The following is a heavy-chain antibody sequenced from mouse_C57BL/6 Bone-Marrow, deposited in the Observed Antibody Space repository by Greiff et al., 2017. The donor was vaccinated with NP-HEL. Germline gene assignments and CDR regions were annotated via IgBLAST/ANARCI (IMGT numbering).Heavy chain of an antibody. V-gene: IGHV14-4*01. Sequence: EVQLQESGAELVRPGASVKLSCTASGFNIKDDYMHWVEQRPEQGLEWIGWIDPENGDTEYASKFQGKATITADTSSNTAYLQLSSLTSEDTAVYYCTYYYGSSLDYWGQGTTLTVSS. J-gene: IGHJ2*01. CDR3: TYYYGSSLDY. CDR1: GFNIKDDY. D-gene: IGHD1-1*01. CDR2: IDPENGDT.